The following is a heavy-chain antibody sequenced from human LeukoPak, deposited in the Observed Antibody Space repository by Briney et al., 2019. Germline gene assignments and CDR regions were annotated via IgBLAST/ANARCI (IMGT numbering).Heavy chain of an antibody. CDR3: ARTLYIAAAPGGFDY. Sequence: ASVKVSCTASGYTFTGYYMHWVRQAPGQGLEWMGWINPNSGGTNYAQKFQGRVTMTRDTSTGTAYMELSRLRSDDSAVYYCARTLYIAAAPGGFDYWGQGTLVAVSS. D-gene: IGHD6-13*01. V-gene: IGHV1-2*02. CDR1: GYTFTGYY. CDR2: INPNSGGT. J-gene: IGHJ4*02.